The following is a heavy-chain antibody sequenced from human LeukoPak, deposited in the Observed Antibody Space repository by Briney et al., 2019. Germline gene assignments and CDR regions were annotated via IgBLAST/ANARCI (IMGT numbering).Heavy chain of an antibody. D-gene: IGHD3-22*01. V-gene: IGHV3-15*01. CDR1: GFTFNNAW. Sequence: GGSLRLSCAASGFTFNNAWMTWVRQAPGKGLEWVGHIRGRTDGGTAEYAAPVKGRFTISRDDSKNTLYLQMNSLKTEDTAVYYCSTRYYDTSGDSRGIWGQGTMVTVSS. CDR3: STRYYDTSGDSRGI. CDR2: IRGRTDGGTA. J-gene: IGHJ3*02.